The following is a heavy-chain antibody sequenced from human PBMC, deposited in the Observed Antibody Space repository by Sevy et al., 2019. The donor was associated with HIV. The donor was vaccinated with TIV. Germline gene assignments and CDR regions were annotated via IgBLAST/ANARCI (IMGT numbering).Heavy chain of an antibody. V-gene: IGHV3-7*03. D-gene: IGHD2-2*02. CDR2: IKQDGSEK. CDR1: GFTFSNYW. J-gene: IGHJ4*02. Sequence: GWSLRLSCAASGFTFSNYWMSWVRQAPGKGLEWVANIKQDGSEKYYVDSVKGRFTISRDNAKNSLYLQMNSLRAEDTAVYYCARDGWYCSSTSCYTPFDYWGQGTLVTVSS. CDR3: ARDGWYCSSTSCYTPFDY.